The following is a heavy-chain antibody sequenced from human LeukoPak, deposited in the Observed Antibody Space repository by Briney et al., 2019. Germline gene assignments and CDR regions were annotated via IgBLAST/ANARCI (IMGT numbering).Heavy chain of an antibody. CDR3: ATESSKVWFGELGPPPFDY. D-gene: IGHD3-10*01. V-gene: IGHV3-30*04. J-gene: IGHJ4*02. CDR2: ISCDGSNK. Sequence: GGSLRLSCAASGFTFSSYAMHWVRQAPGKGLEWVAVISCDGSNKYYADSVKGRFTISRDNSKNTLYLQMNSLRAEDTAVYYCATESSKVWFGELGPPPFDYWGQGTLVTVSS. CDR1: GFTFSSYA.